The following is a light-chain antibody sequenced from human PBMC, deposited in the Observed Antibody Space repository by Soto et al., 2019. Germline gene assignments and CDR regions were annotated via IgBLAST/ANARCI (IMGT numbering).Light chain of an antibody. J-gene: IGLJ1*01. Sequence: QSVLTQPASVSGSPGQSITISCTGTSSDVGGYNYVSWCQQHPGKAPKLMIYEVSNRPSGVSNRFSGSKYGNTASLTISGLQAEDEADYYCRSYTSSSTLVFGAGTKVTV. CDR1: SSDVGGYNY. CDR3: RSYTSSSTLV. V-gene: IGLV2-14*01. CDR2: EVS.